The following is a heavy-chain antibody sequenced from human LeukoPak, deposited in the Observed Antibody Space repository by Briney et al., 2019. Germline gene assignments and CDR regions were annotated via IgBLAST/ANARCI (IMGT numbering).Heavy chain of an antibody. Sequence: SETLSLTCTVSGYSISSGYYWGWIRQPPGKGLEWIGSIYHSGSIYYNPSLKSRVTMSVDTSKNQFSLKLSSVTAADTAVYYCARSGTYSPVYCFDPWGQGTLVTVSS. V-gene: IGHV4-38-2*02. CDR2: IYHSGSI. CDR1: GYSISSGYY. J-gene: IGHJ5*02. CDR3: ARSGTYSPVYCFDP. D-gene: IGHD1/OR15-1a*01.